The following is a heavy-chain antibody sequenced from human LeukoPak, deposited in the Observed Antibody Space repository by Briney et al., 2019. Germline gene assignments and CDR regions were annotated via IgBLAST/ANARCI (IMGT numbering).Heavy chain of an antibody. CDR1: GYTFTGYY. Sequence: ASVKVSCKASGYTFTGYYMHWVRQAPGQGLEWMGWINTNTGNPTYAQGFTGRFVFSLDTSVSTAYLQISSLKAEDTAVSYCARDPTVTPFDYWGQGTLVTVSS. V-gene: IGHV7-4-1*02. J-gene: IGHJ4*02. CDR3: ARDPTVTPFDY. CDR2: INTNTGNP. D-gene: IGHD4-17*01.